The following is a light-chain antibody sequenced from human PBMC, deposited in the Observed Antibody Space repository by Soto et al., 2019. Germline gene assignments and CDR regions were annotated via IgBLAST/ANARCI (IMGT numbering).Light chain of an antibody. CDR1: QSVSSTY. Sequence: EIVLTQSPGTLSLSPGERATLSCRASQSVSSTYLSWYQHKPGQAPRLLIYGASSRATGIPDRLTGSGSGTDLTLTISRLEPEDFAVYYCQQYGSSPQTFGQGTKVEI. CDR2: GAS. CDR3: QQYGSSPQT. J-gene: IGKJ1*01. V-gene: IGKV3-20*01.